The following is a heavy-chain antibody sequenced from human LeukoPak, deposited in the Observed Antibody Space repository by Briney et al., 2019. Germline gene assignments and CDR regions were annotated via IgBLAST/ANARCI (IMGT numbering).Heavy chain of an antibody. CDR2: IIPILGIA. CDR1: GGTFSSYA. V-gene: IGHV1-69*04. CDR3: ARDFCSSSSCYYYYYYGMDV. J-gene: IGHJ6*02. Sequence: SVKVSCKASGGTFSSYAISWVRQAPGQGLEWMGRIIPILGIANYAQKFQGRVTITADKSTSTAYMELSSLRSEDTAVYYCARDFCSSSSCYYYYYYGMDVWGQGTTVTVSS. D-gene: IGHD2-2*01.